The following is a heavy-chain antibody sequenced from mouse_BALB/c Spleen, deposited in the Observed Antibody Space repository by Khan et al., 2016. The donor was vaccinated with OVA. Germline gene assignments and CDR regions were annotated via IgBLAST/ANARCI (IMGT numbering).Heavy chain of an antibody. D-gene: IGHD3-3*01. CDR2: IYPGNGDT. CDR1: GYSFTSYL. CDR3: AREGFNSFAY. J-gene: IGHJ3*01. V-gene: IGHV1-5*01. Sequence: MQLEESGTVLARPGASVKMSCKASGYSFTSYLIHWVKQRPGQGLEWIGDIYPGNGDTTYNQKFKDKAKLTAGTSANTAFMELSSLTNEDSAVYDSAREGFNSFAYWGQGTLVTVSA.